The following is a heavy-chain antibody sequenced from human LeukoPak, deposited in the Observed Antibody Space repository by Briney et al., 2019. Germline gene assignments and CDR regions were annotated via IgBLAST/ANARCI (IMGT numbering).Heavy chain of an antibody. CDR3: ARGSSYGDYGRYGMDV. CDR2: INPNSGGT. D-gene: IGHD4-17*01. Sequence: GASVKVSCKASGYTFTGYYIHWVRQAPGQGLEWMGWINPNSGGTNYAQKFQGRVTMTRDTSISTAYMELSRLRSDDTAVYYCARGSSYGDYGRYGMDVWGQGTTVTVSS. J-gene: IGHJ6*02. V-gene: IGHV1-2*02. CDR1: GYTFTGYY.